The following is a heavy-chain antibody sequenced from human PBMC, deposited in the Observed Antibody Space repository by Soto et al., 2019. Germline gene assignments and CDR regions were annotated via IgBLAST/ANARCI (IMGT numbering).Heavy chain of an antibody. CDR2: ISGYNDNT. D-gene: IGHD3-22*01. V-gene: IGHV1-18*01. Sequence: QVQLVQSGAEVKKPGASVKVSCKASGYTFNSYGISWVRQAPGQGLEWMGWISGYNDNTKYAQKLQGRVTMTTDKSTSTAYMELRSLRSDDTAVYYCARDLYYYDSSGYFHDTFDIWGQGTMVTVSS. CDR3: ARDLYYYDSSGYFHDTFDI. CDR1: GYTFNSYG. J-gene: IGHJ3*02.